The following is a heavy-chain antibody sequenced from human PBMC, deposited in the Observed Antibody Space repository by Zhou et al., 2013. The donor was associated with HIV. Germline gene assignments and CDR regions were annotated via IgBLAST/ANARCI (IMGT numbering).Heavy chain of an antibody. CDR3: ARALSATWVGGGFYYMDV. CDR1: GYTFTAYY. D-gene: IGHD6-25*01. CDR2: INPNSGGT. V-gene: IGHV1-2*02. Sequence: QVQLVQSGAEVKKPGASVKVSCKASGYTFTAYYMHWVRQAPGQGLEWMGWINPNSGGTNYAQKFQDRLTITTDEYTSTTYMELSSLRSDDTAVYYCARALSATWVGGGFYYMDVWGRGTTVTVSS. J-gene: IGHJ6*03.